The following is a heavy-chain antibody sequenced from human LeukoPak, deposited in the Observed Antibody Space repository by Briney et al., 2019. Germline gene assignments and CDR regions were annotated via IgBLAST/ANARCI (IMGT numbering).Heavy chain of an antibody. J-gene: IGHJ5*02. V-gene: IGHV4-39*07. CDR2: IYYSGST. CDR3: ARTTGYCTNGVCQPNWFDP. Sequence: SETLSLTCTVSGGSISSSSYYWGWIRQPPGKGLEWIGSIYYSGSTYYNPSLKSRVTISVDTSKNQFSLKLSSVTAADTAVYYCARTTGYCTNGVCQPNWFDPWGQGTLVTVSS. D-gene: IGHD2-8*01. CDR1: GGSISSSSYY.